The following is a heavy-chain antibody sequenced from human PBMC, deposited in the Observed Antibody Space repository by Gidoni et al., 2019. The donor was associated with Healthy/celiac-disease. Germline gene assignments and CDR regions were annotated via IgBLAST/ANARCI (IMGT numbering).Heavy chain of an antibody. D-gene: IGHD5-12*01. V-gene: IGHV1-69*01. CDR3: ARDPADIVATIYYGMDV. CDR1: GGTFSSYA. J-gene: IGHJ6*02. CDR2: IIPIFGTA. Sequence: QVQLVQFGAEVQKPGSSVKVSCKAAGGTFSSYAISWVRQAPGQGLEWMGGIIPIFGTANYAQKFQGRVTITADESTSTAYMELSSLRSEDTAVYYCARDPADIVATIYYGMDVWGQGTTVTVSS.